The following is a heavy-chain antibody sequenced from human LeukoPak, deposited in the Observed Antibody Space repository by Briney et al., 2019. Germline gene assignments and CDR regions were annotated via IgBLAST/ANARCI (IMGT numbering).Heavy chain of an antibody. CDR1: GYTFTGYY. CDR3: ARDPSGCDCYWDY. J-gene: IGHJ4*02. V-gene: IGHV1-2*02. Sequence: ASVKVSCKASGYTFTGYYMHWVRQAPGQGLEWMGLINPNSGGTNYAQKFQGRVTMTRDTSISTAYMALSRLRSDDTAVYYCARDPSGCDCYWDYWGQGTLVTVSS. D-gene: IGHD2-21*02. CDR2: INPNSGGT.